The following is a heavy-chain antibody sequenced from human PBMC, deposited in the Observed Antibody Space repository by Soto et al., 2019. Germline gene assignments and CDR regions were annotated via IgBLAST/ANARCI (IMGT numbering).Heavy chain of an antibody. Sequence: PSETLSLTCTVSGDSMTISDFLWGWVRQSPGKGLEWIGGIYYSGSAYYNPSLRSRATLSVDTSRNQFFLNVTSVTAADTAVYFFSRTVSAHWAFPLWRKGKLVTVPS. V-gene: IGHV4-39*01. CDR1: GDSMTISDFL. CDR3: SRTVSAHWAFPL. D-gene: IGHD7-27*01. CDR2: IYYSGSA. J-gene: IGHJ6*03.